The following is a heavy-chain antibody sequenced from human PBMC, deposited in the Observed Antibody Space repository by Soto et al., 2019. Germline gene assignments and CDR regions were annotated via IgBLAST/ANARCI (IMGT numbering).Heavy chain of an antibody. J-gene: IGHJ4*02. D-gene: IGHD3-10*01. CDR3: ARDRRFGEQVDV. CDR1: GGTFSSYT. V-gene: IGHV1-69*08. Sequence: QVQLVRSGAEVKKPGSSVKVSCKASGGTFSSYTISWVRQAPGQGLEWMGRIIPILGIANYAQKFQGRVTITADKSTSTAYMELSSLRSEDTAVYYCARDRRFGEQVDVWGQGTLVTVSS. CDR2: IIPILGIA.